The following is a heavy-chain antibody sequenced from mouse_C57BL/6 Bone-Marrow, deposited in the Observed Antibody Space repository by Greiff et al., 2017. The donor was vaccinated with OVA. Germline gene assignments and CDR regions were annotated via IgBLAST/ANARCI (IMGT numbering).Heavy chain of an antibody. D-gene: IGHD2-3*01. CDR2: IYWDDDK. V-gene: IGHV8-12*01. CDR1: GFSLSTSGMG. Sequence: QVTLKESGPGILQSSQTLSLTCSFSGFSLSTSGMGVSWIRQPSGKGLEWLAHIYWDDDKRYNPSLKSRLTISKDTSRNQVFLKITSVDTADTATYYCARRRWLLRPSSYWYFDVWGTGTTVTVSS. CDR3: ARRRWLLRPSSYWYFDV. J-gene: IGHJ1*03.